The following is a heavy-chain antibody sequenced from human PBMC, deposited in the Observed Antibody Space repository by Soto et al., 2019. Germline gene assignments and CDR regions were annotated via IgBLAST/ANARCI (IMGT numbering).Heavy chain of an antibody. Sequence: SVKVSCKASGVTFSSYAISWVRQAPGQGLEWMGGIIPIFGTANYAQKFQGRVTITADKSTSTAYMELSSLRSEDTAVYYCASHPGPYGDYDDYWGQGTLVTVSS. V-gene: IGHV1-69*06. J-gene: IGHJ4*02. CDR3: ASHPGPYGDYDDY. CDR1: GVTFSSYA. D-gene: IGHD4-17*01. CDR2: IIPIFGTA.